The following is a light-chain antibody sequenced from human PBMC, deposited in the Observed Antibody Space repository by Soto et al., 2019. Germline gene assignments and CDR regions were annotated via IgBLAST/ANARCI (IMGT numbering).Light chain of an antibody. CDR3: LLSYSCAYVV. CDR1: TGAVTSGHY. CDR2: DTS. Sequence: QAVVTQEPSLTVSPGGTVTLTCGSSTGAVTSGHYPYWFQQKPGQAPRTLIYDTSNKHSWTPARFSGSLLGGKAALTLSGAQPEDEAEYYCLLSYSCAYVVFGGVTKVTVL. V-gene: IGLV7-46*01. J-gene: IGLJ2*01.